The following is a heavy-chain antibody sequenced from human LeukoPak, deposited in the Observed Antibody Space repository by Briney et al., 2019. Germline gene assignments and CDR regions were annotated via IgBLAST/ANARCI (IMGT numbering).Heavy chain of an antibody. V-gene: IGHV3-53*05. D-gene: IGHD3-10*01. CDR2: IYSGGST. CDR3: ARDGAYGHPNHYFDY. J-gene: IGHJ4*02. CDR1: GFTVSSNY. Sequence: GGSLRLSCAASGFTVSSNYMSWVRQAPGKGLEWVSVIYSGGSTSYAQKFQGRVTMTRDTSTSTVYMELSSLRSEDTAVYYCARDGAYGHPNHYFDYWGQGTLVTVSS.